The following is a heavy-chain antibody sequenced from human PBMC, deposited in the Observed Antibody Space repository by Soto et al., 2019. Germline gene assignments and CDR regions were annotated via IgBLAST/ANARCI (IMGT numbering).Heavy chain of an antibody. V-gene: IGHV4-59*08. J-gene: IGHJ4*02. Sequence: PSGTLSLTCNVSGGSISYSYWSWIRQTPGKGLEWIGYGHSNGISKYNPSLESRVLISVDTSKSLFSLKVSSVTAADTAVYYCARSFTEPYFFDFWGQGTLVTVSS. CDR3: ARSFTEPYFFDF. CDR1: GGSISYSY. CDR2: GHSNGIS.